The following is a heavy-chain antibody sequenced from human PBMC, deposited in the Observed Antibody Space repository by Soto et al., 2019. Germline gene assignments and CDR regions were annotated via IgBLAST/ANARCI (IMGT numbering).Heavy chain of an antibody. J-gene: IGHJ3*02. D-gene: IGHD4-17*01. CDR1: GFTFSSYA. Sequence: ESGGGVVQPGRSLRLSCAASGFTFSSYAMHWVRQAPGKGLEWVAVISYDGSNKYYADSVKGRFTISRDNSKNTLYLQMNSLRAEDTAVYYCARMTIDAFDIWGQGTMVTVSS. CDR2: ISYDGSNK. V-gene: IGHV3-30-3*01. CDR3: ARMTIDAFDI.